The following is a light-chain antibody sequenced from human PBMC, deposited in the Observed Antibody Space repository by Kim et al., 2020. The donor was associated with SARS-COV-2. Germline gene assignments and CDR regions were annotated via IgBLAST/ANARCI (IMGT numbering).Light chain of an antibody. V-gene: IGKV2-30*01. J-gene: IGKJ2*01. Sequence: QPVSVSCRSRQILIYCYGNIYLNWFQQGPGLSPRRLIYKVFKRDTGVPDRFSGSGCGTDFTLRFSRVEAEDVGVYYCLQATHWPMHTFGQGTKLEI. CDR1: QILIYCYGNIY. CDR3: LQATHWPMHT. CDR2: KVF.